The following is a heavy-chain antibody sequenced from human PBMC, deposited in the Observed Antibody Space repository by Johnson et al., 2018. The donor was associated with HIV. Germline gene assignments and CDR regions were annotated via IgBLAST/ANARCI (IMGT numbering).Heavy chain of an antibody. CDR1: GFTVSSNY. J-gene: IGHJ3*02. CDR2: ISGGST. CDR3: KEDTLRYAFDI. V-gene: IGHV3-38-3*01. Sequence: EVQLVESGGGVVQPGRSLRLSCAASGFTVSSNYMSWVRQAPGKGLEWVSSISGGSTYYADSRKGRFTISRDNSKNTLHLQMNSLRAEDTAVYYCKEDTLRYAFDIWGQGTMVTVSS.